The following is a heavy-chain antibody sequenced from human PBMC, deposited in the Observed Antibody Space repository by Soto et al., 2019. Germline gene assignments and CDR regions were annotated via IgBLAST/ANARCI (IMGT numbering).Heavy chain of an antibody. J-gene: IGHJ4*02. D-gene: IGHD1-26*01. Sequence: QVQLVQSGAEVKKPGASVNVSCKASGYTFTSYDINWVRQATGQGPEWMGWMNPNSGNTGYAQKFQGRVTMPRKTAMSIAYMSLCSLRSCDMAVFYCASAIYSDNVRYWAEGTPVSVS. CDR1: GYTFTSYD. V-gene: IGHV1-8*01. CDR3: ASAIYSDNVRY. CDR2: MNPNSGNT.